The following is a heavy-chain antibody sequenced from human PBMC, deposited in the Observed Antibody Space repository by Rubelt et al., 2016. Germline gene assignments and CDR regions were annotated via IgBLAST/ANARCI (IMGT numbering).Heavy chain of an antibody. J-gene: IGHJ4*02. D-gene: IGHD6-19*01. V-gene: IGHV2-26*01. CDR2: ILSNDEK. Sequence: QVTLKESGPVLVRPAETLTLTCTVSGFSFSNPRMGVSWIRQPPGKALEWLAHILSNDEKSYSPSLKSSLTISKDTSKNQVALTMTNMDPVETATYHCAHKFNSGVDHWGQGTLVTVSS. CDR3: AHKFNSGVDH. CDR1: GFSFSNPRMG.